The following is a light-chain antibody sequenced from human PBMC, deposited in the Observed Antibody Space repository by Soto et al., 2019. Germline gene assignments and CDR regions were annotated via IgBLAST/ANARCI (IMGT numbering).Light chain of an antibody. CDR2: GAS. Sequence: ETVMTQSPATLSVSPGERATLSCRASQSVSSNLAWYQQKPGQAPRLLIYGASTRATGIPTRFSGRGSGTEFTLTISRLQSDDFAIYYSQQYHDWPPWTFGQGTKVEVK. V-gene: IGKV3-15*01. CDR3: QQYHDWPPWT. J-gene: IGKJ1*01. CDR1: QSVSSN.